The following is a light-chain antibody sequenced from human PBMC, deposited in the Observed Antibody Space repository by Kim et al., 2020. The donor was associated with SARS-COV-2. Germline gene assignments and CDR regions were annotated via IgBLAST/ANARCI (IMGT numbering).Light chain of an antibody. CDR1: QDSRND. CDR3: LQHNTYPIT. J-gene: IGKJ5*01. V-gene: IGKV1-17*01. Sequence: ASVGDSVTLTCRASQDSRNDLGWYQQNPGSAPKRLIYGASSLQSGVPSRFSGRASGTEFPLTISSLQPEDFATYFCLQHNTYPITFGQGTRLEIK. CDR2: GAS.